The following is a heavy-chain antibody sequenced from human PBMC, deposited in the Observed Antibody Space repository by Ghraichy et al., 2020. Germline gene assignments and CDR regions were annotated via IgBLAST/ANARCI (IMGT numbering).Heavy chain of an antibody. D-gene: IGHD1-26*01. CDR1: GFTFSSYW. CDR2: IKEDRSEN. CDR3: ARGSYPFNY. V-gene: IGHV3-7*03. Sequence: LSLTCTASGFTFSSYWMGWVRQAPGKGLELVANIKEDRSENHYVDSVKGRFTIFRDNAENSLYLQMNSLRVEDTAVYYCARGSYPFNYWGQGTLVTVSS. J-gene: IGHJ4*02.